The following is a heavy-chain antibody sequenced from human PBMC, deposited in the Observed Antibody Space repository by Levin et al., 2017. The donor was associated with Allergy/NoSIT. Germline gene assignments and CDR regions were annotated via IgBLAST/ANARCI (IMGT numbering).Heavy chain of an antibody. J-gene: IGHJ4*02. CDR2: INWNGGST. Sequence: LSLTCAASGFIFDNYGMSWVRQAPGKGLEWVSGINWNGGSTGYADSVKGRFTTSRDNAKNSLYLQMNSLGAEDTALYHCARVVYSGSSYYFDYWGQGTLVTVSS. CDR3: ARVVYSGSSYYFDY. V-gene: IGHV3-20*01. CDR1: GFIFDNYG. D-gene: IGHD1-26*01.